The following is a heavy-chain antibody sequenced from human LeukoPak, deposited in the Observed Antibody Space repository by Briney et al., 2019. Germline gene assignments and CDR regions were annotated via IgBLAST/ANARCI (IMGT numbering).Heavy chain of an antibody. CDR1: GFTFSNYA. CDR2: MSDDGSRQ. Sequence: GGSLRLSCAATGFTFSNYAIHWGRQAPGKGLEWVAFMSDDGSRQHYADSVKGRFTISRDNSKNTLNLQMNSLRAEDTAVYYCVKDRTGTYTLDYWGQGTLVTVSP. J-gene: IGHJ4*02. CDR3: VKDRTGTYTLDY. D-gene: IGHD3-10*01. V-gene: IGHV3-30-3*01.